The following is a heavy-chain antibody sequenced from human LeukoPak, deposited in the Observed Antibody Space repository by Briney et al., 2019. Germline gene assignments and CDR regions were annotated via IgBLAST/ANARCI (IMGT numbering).Heavy chain of an antibody. V-gene: IGHV3-13*01. CDR2: IGTAGDT. Sequence: PGGSLRLSCAASGFTFSSYDMHWARQATGKGLEWVSAIGTAGDTYYPGSVKGRFTISRENAKNSLYLQMNSLRAGDTAVYYCARGDFGGTFDYWGQGTLVTVSS. J-gene: IGHJ4*02. D-gene: IGHD3-16*01. CDR3: ARGDFGGTFDY. CDR1: GFTFSSYD.